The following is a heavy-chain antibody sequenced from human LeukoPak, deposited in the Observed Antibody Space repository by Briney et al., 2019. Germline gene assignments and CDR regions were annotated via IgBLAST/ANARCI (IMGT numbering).Heavy chain of an antibody. CDR1: GGSISTYY. CDR3: VRVFVWCMDV. D-gene: IGHD4/OR15-4a*01. J-gene: IGHJ6*03. V-gene: IGHV4-59*01. CDR2: NSHSGST. Sequence: SETLSLTCTVSGGSISTYYWSWIRQIPGKGLEWIGYNSHSGSTNYNPSLKSRVTISVDTSKNQFSLKLSSVTAADTAVYYCVRVFVWCMDVWGKGTTVTVSS.